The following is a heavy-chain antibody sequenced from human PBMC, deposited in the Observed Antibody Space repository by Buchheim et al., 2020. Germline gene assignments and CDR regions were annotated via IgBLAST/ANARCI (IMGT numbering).Heavy chain of an antibody. V-gene: IGHV3-15*01. Sequence: EVQLVESGGGLVKPGGSLRLSCAASASTISHAWMRWFRQVPGKELAWLGLIRSKTNGATAEYAAPVKGRFSISRDDSERMLYLQMNGLKSEDTAVYYCFSDLGEWGGQGT. CDR2: IRSKTNGATA. J-gene: IGHJ3*01. D-gene: IGHD1-26*01. CDR3: FSDLGEW. CDR1: ASTISHAW.